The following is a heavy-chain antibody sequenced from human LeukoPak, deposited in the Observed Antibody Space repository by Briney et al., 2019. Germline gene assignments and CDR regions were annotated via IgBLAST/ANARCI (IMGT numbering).Heavy chain of an antibody. CDR3: ARSPLLYYYGSGSYYLATGLQKTGYYYYYMDV. Sequence: SETLSLTCTVSGGSISSGSCYWSWIRQPAGKGLEWIGRIYTSGSTDYNPSLKSRVTISVDTSKNQFSLKLSSVTAADTAVYYCARSPLLYYYGSGSYYLATGLQKTGYYYYYMDVWGKGTTVTVSS. CDR2: IYTSGST. J-gene: IGHJ6*03. D-gene: IGHD3-10*01. V-gene: IGHV4-61*02. CDR1: GGSISSGSCY.